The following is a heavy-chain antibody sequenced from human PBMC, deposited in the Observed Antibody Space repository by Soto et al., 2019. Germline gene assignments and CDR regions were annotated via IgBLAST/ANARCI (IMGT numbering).Heavy chain of an antibody. V-gene: IGHV3-23*01. CDR3: AKSSKGYTGYDLDF. J-gene: IGHJ4*02. CDR2: LSDSGATT. CDR1: GFSFGGYA. Sequence: EVQLLESGGGLVQPGGSLRLSCAASGFSFGGYAMNWVRQAPGKGLEWVSALSDSGATTYYSDSVRGRFTISRDNSRNTLYLQMNSLRAEDTAVYFCAKSSKGYTGYDLDFWGQGTLVSVSP. D-gene: IGHD5-12*01.